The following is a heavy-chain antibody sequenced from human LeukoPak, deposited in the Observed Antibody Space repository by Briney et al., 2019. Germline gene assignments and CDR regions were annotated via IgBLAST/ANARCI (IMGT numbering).Heavy chain of an antibody. Sequence: SETLSLTCTVSGGSISSYYWGWIRQPPGKGLEWIGSIYYSGSTYYNPSLKSRVTISVDTSKNQFSLKLSSVTAADTAVYYCARHVLLRYFDWLPGHDAFDIWGQGTMVTVSS. CDR3: ARHVLLRYFDWLPGHDAFDI. J-gene: IGHJ3*02. CDR2: IYYSGST. D-gene: IGHD3-9*01. CDR1: GGSISSYY. V-gene: IGHV4-39*01.